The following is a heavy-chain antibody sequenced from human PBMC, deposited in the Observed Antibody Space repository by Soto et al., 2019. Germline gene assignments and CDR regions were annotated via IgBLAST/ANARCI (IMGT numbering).Heavy chain of an antibody. D-gene: IGHD6-13*01. Sequence: PGESLNLSCKGSGYSFTSYWISWVRQMPGKGLEWMGRIDPSDSYTNYGPSFQGHVTISADKSISTAYLQWSSLKASDTAMYYCARGDQQLVSAYYYYYYGMDVWGQVTTVTVSS. V-gene: IGHV5-10-1*01. CDR1: GYSFTSYW. J-gene: IGHJ6*02. CDR2: IDPSDSYT. CDR3: ARGDQQLVSAYYYYYYGMDV.